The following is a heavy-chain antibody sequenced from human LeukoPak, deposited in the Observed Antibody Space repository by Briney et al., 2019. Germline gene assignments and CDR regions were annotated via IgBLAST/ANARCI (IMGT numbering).Heavy chain of an antibody. Sequence: GGSLRLPCAASGFTFSSYAMSWVRQAPGKGLEWISVISNSGGSTYYADSVKGRFTISRDNSKNTLYLHMDSLRAEDTAEYYCAKDPADKAGLTGWFDPWGQGTLVTVSS. D-gene: IGHD3/OR15-3a*01. CDR2: ISNSGGST. CDR1: GFTFSSYA. CDR3: AKDPADKAGLTGWFDP. J-gene: IGHJ5*02. V-gene: IGHV3-23*01.